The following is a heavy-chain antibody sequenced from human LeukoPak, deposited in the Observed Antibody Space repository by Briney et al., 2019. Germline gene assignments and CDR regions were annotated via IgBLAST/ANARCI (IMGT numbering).Heavy chain of an antibody. D-gene: IGHD3-10*01. CDR2: INRDGSST. Sequence: PGGSLRLSCAASGFTFSSYWMHWVRQAPGKGVARVSRINRDGSSTSYVDSVKGRFTISRDNAKNTLYLQMNSLRPEDTPVYYCARDRSGYWGQGTLVTVSS. CDR1: GFTFSSYW. CDR3: ARDRSGY. V-gene: IGHV3-74*01. J-gene: IGHJ4*02.